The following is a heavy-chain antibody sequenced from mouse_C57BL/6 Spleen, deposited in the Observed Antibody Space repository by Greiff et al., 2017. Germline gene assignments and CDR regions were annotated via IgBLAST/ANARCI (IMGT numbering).Heavy chain of an antibody. CDR1: GYTFTSYW. D-gene: IGHD1-1*01. Sequence: QVQLQQPGAELVRPGSSVKLSCKASGYTFTSYWMHWVKQRPIQGLEWIGNIDPSDSETHYNQKFKDKATLTVDKSSSTAYMQLSSLTSEDSAVYYCERGYYGSSGYFDVWGTGTTVTVSS. CDR2: IDPSDSET. J-gene: IGHJ1*03. CDR3: ERGYYGSSGYFDV. V-gene: IGHV1-52*01.